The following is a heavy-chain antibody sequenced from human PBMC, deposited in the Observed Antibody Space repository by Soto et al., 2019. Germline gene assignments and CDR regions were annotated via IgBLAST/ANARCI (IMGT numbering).Heavy chain of an antibody. CDR3: ARIVTPSYSRDYFDF. V-gene: IGHV4-39*01. J-gene: IGHJ4*02. CDR2: IHHTGSA. CDR1: GGSISSSSTSF. Sequence: QLQLHESGPGLVKPSETLSLTCTVSGGSISSSSTSFWAWLRQPPGKGLEYIGSIHHTGSAFYNPSLQSRVTISVDTSRNQFSLKVSSVTAADTATYSCARIVTPSYSRDYFDFWGQGTLVTVSS. D-gene: IGHD4-4*01.